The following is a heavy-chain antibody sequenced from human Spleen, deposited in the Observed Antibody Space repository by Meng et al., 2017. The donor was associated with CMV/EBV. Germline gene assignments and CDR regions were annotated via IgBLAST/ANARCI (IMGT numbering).Heavy chain of an antibody. CDR3: ARVAGVAVAAGY. Sequence: QLQASGPGLVKPSQPLSLTCTVSGGSISSGDYYWGWIRQPPGKGLEWIGSIYYSGSTYYNPSLKSRVTISVDTSKNQFSLKLSSVTAADTAVYYCARVAGVAVAAGYWGQGTLVTVSS. CDR2: IYYSGST. D-gene: IGHD6-19*01. CDR1: GGSISSGDYY. J-gene: IGHJ4*02. V-gene: IGHV4-39*07.